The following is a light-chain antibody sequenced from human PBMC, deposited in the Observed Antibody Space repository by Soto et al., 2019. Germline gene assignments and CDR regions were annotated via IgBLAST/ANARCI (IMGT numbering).Light chain of an antibody. CDR2: DTS. Sequence: EIVVARPAATVSRSPWAPANHTNRACQGIGDTLAWYQQKPGQTPRLLIYDTSIRATGVPARFSGSRSGAEFTRTLSRQQSENFAVYYWQHYVNWPLTFGGGTKVDIK. V-gene: IGKV3-15*01. J-gene: IGKJ4*01. CDR1: QGIGDT. CDR3: QHYVNWPLT.